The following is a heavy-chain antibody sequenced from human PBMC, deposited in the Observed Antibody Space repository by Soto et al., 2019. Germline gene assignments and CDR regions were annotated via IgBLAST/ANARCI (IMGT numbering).Heavy chain of an antibody. CDR1: GFTFDDYA. CDR3: AKELRVATIFSAFDI. D-gene: IGHD5-12*01. CDR2: ISWNSGSI. J-gene: IGHJ3*02. Sequence: LRLSCAASGFTFDDYAMHWVRQAPGKGLEWVSGISWNSGSIGYADSVKGRFTISRDNAKNSLYLQMNSLRAEDTALYYCAKELRVATIFSAFDIWGQGTMVTVS. V-gene: IGHV3-9*01.